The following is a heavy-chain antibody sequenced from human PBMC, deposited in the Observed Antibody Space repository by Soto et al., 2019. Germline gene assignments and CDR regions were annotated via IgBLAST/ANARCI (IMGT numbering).Heavy chain of an antibody. CDR3: ARRKQRSGPNYFDS. Sequence: ASVKVSCKASGYTFITYDINWVRQATGQGLEWMGWMNPSNGNAGYAQKFQGRLTMTRNTSISTAYMELSSLRSDDTAVYFCARRKQRSGPNYFDSLGQGSLVTVSS. J-gene: IGHJ4*02. D-gene: IGHD6-25*01. CDR1: GYTFITYD. CDR2: MNPSNGNA. V-gene: IGHV1-8*01.